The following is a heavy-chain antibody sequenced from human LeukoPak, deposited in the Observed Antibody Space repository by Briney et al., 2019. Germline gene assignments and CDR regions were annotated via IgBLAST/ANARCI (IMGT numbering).Heavy chain of an antibody. CDR2: INHSGST. V-gene: IGHV4-34*01. CDR1: GGSFSGYY. Sequence: SETLSLTCAVYGGSFSGYYWSWIRQPPGKGLEWIGEINHSGSTNYNPSLKSRVTISVDTSKNQSSLKLSSVTAADTAVYYCARVTRGYSGYDYPHYFDYWGQGTLVTVSS. CDR3: ARVTRGYSGYDYPHYFDY. J-gene: IGHJ4*02. D-gene: IGHD5-12*01.